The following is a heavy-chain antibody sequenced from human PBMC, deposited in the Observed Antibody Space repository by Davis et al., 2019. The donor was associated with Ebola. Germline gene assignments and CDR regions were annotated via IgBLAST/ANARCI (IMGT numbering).Heavy chain of an antibody. CDR3: ARDLGGDSSAWFEDYFDY. Sequence: GGSLRLSCEASGFTFSIYAMNWVRQAPGKGLEWVSGMSGSGRGTHYADSVEGRFTISRDNSKNTLYLQMDSLRVDDTAVYYCARDLGGDSSAWFEDYFDYWGPGTLVTVSS. V-gene: IGHV3-23*01. D-gene: IGHD6-19*01. J-gene: IGHJ4*02. CDR2: MSGSGRGT. CDR1: GFTFSIYA.